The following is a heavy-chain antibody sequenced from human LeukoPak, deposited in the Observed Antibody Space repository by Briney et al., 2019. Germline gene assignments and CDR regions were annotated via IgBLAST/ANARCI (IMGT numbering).Heavy chain of an antibody. Sequence: GGSLRLSCAASGFTFSTYWMDWVRQAPGKGLVWVSRINSDGSSTRYADSVKGRFAISRDNAKNTPSLQMSSLRAEDTAVYYCVRAGYRDAYNLWGQGTLVTVSS. V-gene: IGHV3-74*01. D-gene: IGHD5-24*01. CDR2: INSDGSST. CDR1: GFTFSTYW. J-gene: IGHJ4*02. CDR3: VRAGYRDAYNL.